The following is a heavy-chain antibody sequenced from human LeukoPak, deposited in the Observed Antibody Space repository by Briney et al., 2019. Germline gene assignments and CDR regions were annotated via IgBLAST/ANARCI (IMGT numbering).Heavy chain of an antibody. J-gene: IGHJ2*01. CDR3: ARMRRPHWYLDL. Sequence: SETLSLTCTVSGGSISNYYWSWIRQPPGKGLEWIGYIYYSGSTNYNPSLKSRVTISAATSKTQFSLKLSYATAADTAVYYCARMRRPHWYLDLWGRGTLVTVSS. CDR1: GGSISNYY. V-gene: IGHV4-59*08. CDR2: IYYSGST.